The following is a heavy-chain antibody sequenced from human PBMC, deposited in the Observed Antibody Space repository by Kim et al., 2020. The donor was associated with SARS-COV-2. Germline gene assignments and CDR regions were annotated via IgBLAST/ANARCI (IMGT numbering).Heavy chain of an antibody. Sequence: GGSLRLSCAASGFTFSSYAMSWVRQAPGKGLEWVSVIYSGGSSTYYADSVKGRFTISRDNSKNTLYLQMNSLRAEDTAVYYCATRGLDYFDYWGQGTLVTVSS. CDR1: GFTFSSYA. CDR3: ATRGLDYFDY. V-gene: IGHV3-23*03. D-gene: IGHD2-21*01. J-gene: IGHJ4*02. CDR2: IYSGGSST.